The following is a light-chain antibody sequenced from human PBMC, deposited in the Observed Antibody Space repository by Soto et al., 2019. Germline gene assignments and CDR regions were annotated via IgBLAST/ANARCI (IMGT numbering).Light chain of an antibody. CDR3: QQYRGYWT. V-gene: IGKV3-15*01. CDR1: QSVSSS. J-gene: IGKJ1*01. Sequence: EIVMTQSPATLSVSPGERATLTCRASQSVSSSLAWYQQKPGQAPRLLIYGASTRATGIPARFSGSRSGTEFTLTISSLQSEDFAVYYCQQYRGYWTFGQGTKVEIK. CDR2: GAS.